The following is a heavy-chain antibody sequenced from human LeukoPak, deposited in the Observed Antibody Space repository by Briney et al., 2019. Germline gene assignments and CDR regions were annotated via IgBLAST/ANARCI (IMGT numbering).Heavy chain of an antibody. CDR3: ARGYYDSSGYWVPERNYYYYYGMDV. Sequence: SVKVSCKASGYTFTSYYMHWVRQAPGQGLEWMGGIIPIFGTANYAQKFQGRVTITADESTSTAYMELSSLRSEDTAVYYCARGYYDSSGYWVPERNYYYYYGMDVWGQGTTVTVSS. CDR2: IIPIFGTA. CDR1: GYTFTSYY. J-gene: IGHJ6*02. V-gene: IGHV1-69*13. D-gene: IGHD3-22*01.